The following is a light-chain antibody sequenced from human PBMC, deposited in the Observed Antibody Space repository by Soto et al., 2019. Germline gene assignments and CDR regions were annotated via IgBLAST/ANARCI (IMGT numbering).Light chain of an antibody. J-gene: IGLJ1*01. CDR1: SSDLGSYNL. CDR2: EGA. CDR3: SSYTSSTDYV. Sequence: SVLTQPASVSGSPGQSITISCTGTSSDLGSYNLVSWYQHHPGKAPKLLIYEGAKRPSGVSTRFSGSKSGDTASLTISGLRAEDEADYYCSSYTSSTDYVFGTG. V-gene: IGLV2-14*02.